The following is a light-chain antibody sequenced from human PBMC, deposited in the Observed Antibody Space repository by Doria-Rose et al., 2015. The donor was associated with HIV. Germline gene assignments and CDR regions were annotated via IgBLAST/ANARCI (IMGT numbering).Light chain of an antibody. CDR3: HQYGTSWT. V-gene: IGKV3-20*01. CDR1: QSFSSTY. Sequence: TQSPGTLSLSPGERATLSCRASQSFSSTYLAWYQQKPGQAPSLLIYDGSTRATGIQDRFSASGSGTDFTLTINRLEPEDFALYYRHQYGTSWTFGQGTKVEI. J-gene: IGKJ1*01. CDR2: DGS.